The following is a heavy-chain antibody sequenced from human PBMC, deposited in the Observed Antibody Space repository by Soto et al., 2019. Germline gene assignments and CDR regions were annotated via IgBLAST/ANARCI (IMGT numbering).Heavy chain of an antibody. Sequence: NPSETLSLTCTVSGGSISSGDYYWSWIRQPPGKGLEWIGYIYYSGSTYYNPSLKSRVTISVDTSKNQFSLKLSSVTAADTAAYYCARDATRATIRRPWLPVVGMDVWGQGTTVTVSS. CDR2: IYYSGST. J-gene: IGHJ6*02. V-gene: IGHV4-30-4*01. CDR1: GGSISSGDYY. CDR3: ARDATRATIRRPWLPVVGMDV. D-gene: IGHD2-15*01.